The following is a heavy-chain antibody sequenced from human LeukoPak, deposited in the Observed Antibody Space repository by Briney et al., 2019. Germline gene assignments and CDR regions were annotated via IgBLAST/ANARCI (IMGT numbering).Heavy chain of an antibody. V-gene: IGHV1-69*04. CDR3: AKDMIGSGRYWGFFDY. D-gene: IGHD3-10*01. CDR2: IIPILGIA. Sequence: SVKVSCKASGGTFSSYAISWVRQAPGQGLEWMGRIIPILGIANYAQKFQGRVTITADKSTSTAYMELSSLRSEDTAVYYCAKDMIGSGRYWGFFDYWGQGTLVTVSS. J-gene: IGHJ4*02. CDR1: GGTFSSYA.